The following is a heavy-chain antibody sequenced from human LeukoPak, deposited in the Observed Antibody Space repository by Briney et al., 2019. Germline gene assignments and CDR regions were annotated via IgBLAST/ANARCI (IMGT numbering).Heavy chain of an antibody. CDR3: ARDGGYDSSGYYSPIFDY. CDR2: IYHSGST. D-gene: IGHD3-22*01. CDR1: GGSISSGGYY. Sequence: SETLSLTCTVSGGSISSGGYYWSWIRQPPGKGLEWIGYIYHSGSTYYNPSLKSRVTISVDRSKNQFSLKLSSVTAADTAVYYCARDGGYDSSGYYSPIFDYWGQGTLVTVSS. V-gene: IGHV4-30-2*01. J-gene: IGHJ4*02.